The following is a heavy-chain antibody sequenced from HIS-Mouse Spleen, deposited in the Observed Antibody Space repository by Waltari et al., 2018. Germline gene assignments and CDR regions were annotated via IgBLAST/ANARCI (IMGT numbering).Heavy chain of an antibody. CDR1: GGSISSSSYY. V-gene: IGHV4-39*07. Sequence: QLQLQESGPGLVKPSETLSLTCTVSGGSISSSSYYWGWIRQPPGKGLEWIGSIYYSGSTDCNPSLKSRVTISVDPSKNQFSLKLGSVTAADTAVYYCAREIPYSSSWYDWYFDLWGRGTLVTVSS. D-gene: IGHD6-13*01. J-gene: IGHJ2*01. CDR3: AREIPYSSSWYDWYFDL. CDR2: IYYSGST.